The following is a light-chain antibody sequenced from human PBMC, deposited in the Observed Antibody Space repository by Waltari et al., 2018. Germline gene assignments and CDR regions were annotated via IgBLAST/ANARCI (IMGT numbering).Light chain of an antibody. J-gene: IGLJ3*02. V-gene: IGLV8-61*01. CDR1: SGSVSTSYY. Sequence: QTVVTQEPSFSVSPGGTVTLTCGLSSGSVSTSYYPSWYQQTPGQAPRTLIASTNTRASGCPDRFSGSILGNKAALTITGAQADDESDYYCVLYMGSGISVFGGGTKLTVL. CDR2: STN. CDR3: VLYMGSGISV.